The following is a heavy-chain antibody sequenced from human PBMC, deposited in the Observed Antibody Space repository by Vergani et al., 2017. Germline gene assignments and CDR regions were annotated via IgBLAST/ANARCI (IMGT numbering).Heavy chain of an antibody. CDR2: ISSSSSYI. CDR3: ARGHPSSYYDSSGYYLDY. D-gene: IGHD3-22*01. CDR1: GFTFSSYS. V-gene: IGHV3-21*01. Sequence: EVQLVESGGGLVKPGGSLRLSCAASGFTFSSYSMNWVRQAPGKGLEWVSSISSSSSYIYYADSVKGRFTISRDNAKNSLYLQMNSLRAEDTAVYYCARGHPSSYYDSSGYYLDYWGQGTLVTVSS. J-gene: IGHJ4*02.